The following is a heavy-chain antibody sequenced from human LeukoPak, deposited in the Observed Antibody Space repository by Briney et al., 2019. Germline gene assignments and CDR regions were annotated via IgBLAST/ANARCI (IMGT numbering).Heavy chain of an antibody. J-gene: IGHJ4*02. Sequence: GRSLRLSCAASGSTFDDYAMHWVRQAPGKGLEWVSGISWNSGSIGYADSVKGRFTISRDNAKNSLYLHMNSLRAEDTALYYCAKGIYYDSSGYFDYWGQGTLVTVSS. D-gene: IGHD3-22*01. V-gene: IGHV3-9*01. CDR3: AKGIYYDSSGYFDY. CDR1: GSTFDDYA. CDR2: ISWNSGSI.